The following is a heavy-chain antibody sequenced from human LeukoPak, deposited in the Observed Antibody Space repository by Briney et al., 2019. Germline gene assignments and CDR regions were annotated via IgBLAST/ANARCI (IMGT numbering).Heavy chain of an antibody. CDR2: ITSTSSYI. Sequence: GGSLRLSCAASGFTFSSYSMNWVRQAPGKGLEWVSSITSTSSYIYYADSLKGRFTISRDNAKNSLYLQMNSLRAEDTAVYYCARDGEGDWENYYYYYMDVWGKGTTVTVSS. J-gene: IGHJ6*03. V-gene: IGHV3-21*01. CDR3: ARDGEGDWENYYYYYMDV. CDR1: GFTFSSYS. D-gene: IGHD1-26*01.